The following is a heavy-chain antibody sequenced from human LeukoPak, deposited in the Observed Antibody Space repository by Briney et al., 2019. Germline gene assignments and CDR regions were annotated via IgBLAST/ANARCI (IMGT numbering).Heavy chain of an antibody. J-gene: IGHJ4*02. CDR1: GFTLSSCA. CDR2: INDHGDTT. V-gene: IGHV3-64D*09. Sequence: GGSLRLSCSASGFTLSSCAMHWVRQAPGMGLEYVSGINDHGDTTHYGDSVRGRVTISRDDSKNTVHLQMSSLRAEDTAVYYCVKDLSGWYSFDYWGQGTLVTVSS. D-gene: IGHD6-19*01. CDR3: VKDLSGWYSFDY.